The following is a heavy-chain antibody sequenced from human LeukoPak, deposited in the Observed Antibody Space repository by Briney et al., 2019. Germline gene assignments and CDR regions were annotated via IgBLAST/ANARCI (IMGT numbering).Heavy chain of an antibody. D-gene: IGHD3-22*01. J-gene: IGHJ4*02. V-gene: IGHV4-59*08. Sequence: SESLSLTCTVSGGSIRSYYWSWIRQPPGKGLEWIGYIYYSGSTNYNPSLKSRVTISVDTSKNQFSLKLSSVTAADTAVYYCARRYDSSGYYYAAFDYWGQGTLVTVSS. CDR3: ARRYDSSGYYYAAFDY. CDR2: IYYSGST. CDR1: GGSIRSYY.